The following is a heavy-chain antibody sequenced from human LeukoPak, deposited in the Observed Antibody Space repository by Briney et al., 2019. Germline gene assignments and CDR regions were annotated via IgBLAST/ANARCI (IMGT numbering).Heavy chain of an antibody. CDR1: GGSIRSSGYY. Sequence: SETLSLTCTVSGGSIRSSGYYWGWIRQPPGKGLEWIGYIYYSGSTNGSTNYNPSLKSRVTISIDTSKNQFSLKLSSVTAADTAVYYCARERTPGSGLDYWGQGTLVTVSS. J-gene: IGHJ4*02. D-gene: IGHD2-15*01. V-gene: IGHV4-61*08. CDR3: ARERTPGSGLDY. CDR2: IYYSGSTNGST.